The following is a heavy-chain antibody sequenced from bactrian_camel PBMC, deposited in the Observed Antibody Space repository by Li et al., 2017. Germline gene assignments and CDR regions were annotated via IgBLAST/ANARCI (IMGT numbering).Heavy chain of an antibody. Sequence: VQLVESGGGSVQAGGSLRLSCAFSKLTYSWPAMAWFRQVPGEEREGVAVINSDSTTFYIDSVRGRFTISRDNAKNTVYLQMNSLKSDDTALYYCATSPMGVVSMADFGYWGQGTQVTVS. CDR2: INSDSTT. V-gene: IGHV3S9*01. D-gene: IGHD3*01. J-gene: IGHJ6*01. CDR3: ATSPMGVVSMADFGY. CDR1: KLTYSWPA.